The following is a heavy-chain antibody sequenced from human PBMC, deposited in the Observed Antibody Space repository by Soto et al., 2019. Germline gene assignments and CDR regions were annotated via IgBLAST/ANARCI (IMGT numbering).Heavy chain of an antibody. D-gene: IGHD2-21*01. CDR1: GFTFSSYG. Sequence: QVQLVESGGGVVQPGRSLRLSCAASGFTFSSYGMHWVRQAPGKGLEWVAVISYDGSNKYYADSVKGRFTISRDNSKNTLYLQMNSLRAEDTAVYYCAKDHLAVIHYFDYWGQGTLVTVSS. V-gene: IGHV3-30*18. CDR3: AKDHLAVIHYFDY. CDR2: ISYDGSNK. J-gene: IGHJ4*02.